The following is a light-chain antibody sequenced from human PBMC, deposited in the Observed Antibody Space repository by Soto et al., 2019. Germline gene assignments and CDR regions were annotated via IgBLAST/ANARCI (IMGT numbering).Light chain of an antibody. CDR3: SSYSSSGSLYV. CDR2: DVS. CDR1: SRDVGGYNY. J-gene: IGLJ1*01. Sequence: QSALTQPASVSGSPGQSITISCTGTSRDVGGYNYVSWYQHHPGRAPKPIIYDVSNRPSGVSNRCSGSKSGSTDSLTISGLQAEDEDDYSCSSYSSSGSLYVFGTGTKLTVL. V-gene: IGLV2-14*03.